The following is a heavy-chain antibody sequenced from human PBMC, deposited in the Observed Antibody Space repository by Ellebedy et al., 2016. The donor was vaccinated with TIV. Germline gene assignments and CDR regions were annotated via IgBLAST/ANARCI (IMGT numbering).Heavy chain of an antibody. D-gene: IGHD2-8*02. Sequence: GGSLRLSCAASGFTFSSYAMSWVRQAPGKGLEWVSSMSGSGGITWYADSVKGRFTISRDNSKNTLNLQMNSLRAEDTAIYYCAKRLWEGHTGIGICPLDYWGQGTLVTVSS. CDR3: AKRLWEGHTGIGICPLDY. CDR1: GFTFSSYA. CDR2: MSGSGGIT. J-gene: IGHJ4*02. V-gene: IGHV3-23*01.